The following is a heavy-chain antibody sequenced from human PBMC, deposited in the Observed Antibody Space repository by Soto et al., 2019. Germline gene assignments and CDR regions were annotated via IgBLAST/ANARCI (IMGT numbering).Heavy chain of an antibody. V-gene: IGHV3-30*18. Sequence: QVQLVESGGGVVQPGRSLRLSCAASGFTFSSYGMHWVRQAPGKGLEWVAVISYDGSNKYYADSVKGRFTISRDNSKNTRYLQMNSLRAEDTAVYYCAKDVSGAFDILGQGTMVTVSS. CDR1: GFTFSSYG. CDR3: AKDVSGAFDI. D-gene: IGHD3-3*01. CDR2: ISYDGSNK. J-gene: IGHJ3*02.